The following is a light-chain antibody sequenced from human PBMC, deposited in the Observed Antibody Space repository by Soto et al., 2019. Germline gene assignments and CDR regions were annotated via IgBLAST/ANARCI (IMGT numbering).Light chain of an antibody. CDR3: SSYTSSSTYVV. CDR1: SSDVGGYNY. CDR2: DVS. Sequence: QSALTQPASVSGSPGQSITISCTGTSSDVGGYNYVSWYQQHPGKAPKLMIYDVSNRPSGVSTRFSGSKSGNTASLTISGLQAEDEADYYCSSYTSSSTYVVFGGGT. J-gene: IGLJ2*01. V-gene: IGLV2-14*01.